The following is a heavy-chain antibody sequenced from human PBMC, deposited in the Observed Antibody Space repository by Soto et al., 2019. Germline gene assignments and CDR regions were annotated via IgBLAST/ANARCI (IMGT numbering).Heavy chain of an antibody. J-gene: IGHJ4*02. V-gene: IGHV4-30-2*01. CDR3: ARGTTTVTTFDY. Sequence: PSETLSLTCAVSGGSISSGGYSWSWIRQPPGKGLECIGYIYHSGSTYYNQSLKSRVTISVDRSKNQLSLKLSSVTAADTAVYYCARGTTTVTTFDYWGQGTLVTVSS. CDR1: GGSISSGGYS. CDR2: IYHSGST. D-gene: IGHD4-17*01.